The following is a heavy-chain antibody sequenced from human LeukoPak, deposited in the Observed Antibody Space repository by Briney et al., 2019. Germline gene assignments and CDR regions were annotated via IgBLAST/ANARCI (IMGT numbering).Heavy chain of an antibody. CDR2: IGTAGDT. CDR1: GFTFSSYD. Sequence: GGSLRLSCAASGFTFSSYDMHWVRQATGKGLEWVSAIGTAGDTYYPGSVKGRFTISRENAKNSLYLQMNSLRAGDTAVYYCARGQYDTAMVADAFDIWGQGTMVTVSS. D-gene: IGHD5-18*01. J-gene: IGHJ3*02. V-gene: IGHV3-13*01. CDR3: ARGQYDTAMVADAFDI.